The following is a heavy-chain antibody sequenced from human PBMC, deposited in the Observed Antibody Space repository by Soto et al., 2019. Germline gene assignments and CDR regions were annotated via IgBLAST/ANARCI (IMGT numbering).Heavy chain of an antibody. CDR3: ARTLFGWGIWFDP. CDR1: GYTFTGYY. Sequence: ASVKVSCKASGYTFTGYYMHWVRQAPGQGLEWMGWINPNSGGTNYAQKFQGWVTMTRDTSISTAYMELSRLRSDDTAVYYCARTLFGWGIWFDPWGQGTLLTVSS. J-gene: IGHJ5*02. V-gene: IGHV1-2*04. CDR2: INPNSGGT. D-gene: IGHD3-16*01.